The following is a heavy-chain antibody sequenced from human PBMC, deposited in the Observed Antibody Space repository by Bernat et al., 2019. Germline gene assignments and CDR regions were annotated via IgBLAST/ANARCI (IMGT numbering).Heavy chain of an antibody. CDR1: GGFISSSYY. CDR3: ARGEAGVRSYDFWSGDYFAGGWFDP. J-gene: IGHJ5*02. Sequence: QMQLQESGPGLVKPSETLSLTCTVSGGFISSSYYWSWIRQPPGKGLEWIGYIYYSGSTNYNPSLKSRVTISVDTSKNQFSLKLSFVTAADTAVYYCARGEAGVRSYDFWSGDYFAGGWFDPWGQGTLVTVSS. V-gene: IGHV4-61*01. D-gene: IGHD3-3*01. CDR2: IYYSGST.